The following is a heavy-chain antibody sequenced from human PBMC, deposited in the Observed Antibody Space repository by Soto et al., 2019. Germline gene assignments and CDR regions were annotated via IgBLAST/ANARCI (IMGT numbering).Heavy chain of an antibody. CDR2: IYYSGST. V-gene: IGHV4-59*08. D-gene: IGHD3-16*02. CDR3: ARPKTELNTFGGVIVPDYFDY. J-gene: IGHJ4*02. CDR1: GGSISSYY. Sequence: PSETLSLTCTVSGGSISSYYWSWIRQPPGKGLEWIGYIYYSGSTNYNPSIKSRVTISVDTSKNQFSLKLSSVTAADTAVYYCARPKTELNTFGGVIVPDYFDYWGQGTLVTVSS.